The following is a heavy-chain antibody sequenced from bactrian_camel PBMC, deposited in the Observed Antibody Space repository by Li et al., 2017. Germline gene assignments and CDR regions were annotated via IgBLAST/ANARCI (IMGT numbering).Heavy chain of an antibody. CDR1: GFTFDDSD. Sequence: VQLVESGGGLVQPGGSLRLSCTASGFTFDDSDLGWYRQAPGNECELISTLSGGGTTWFADSVKGRFTISQDNAKNTVYLQMSNLQPGGTAMYYCAADRVRNWARPLTPDDWNYWGQGTQVTVS. D-gene: IGHD8*01. CDR3: AADRVRNWARPLTPDDWNY. J-gene: IGHJ4*01. CDR2: LSGGGTT. V-gene: IGHV3S60*01.